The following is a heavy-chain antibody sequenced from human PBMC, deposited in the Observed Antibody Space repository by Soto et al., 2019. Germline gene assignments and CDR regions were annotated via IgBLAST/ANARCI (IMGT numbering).Heavy chain of an antibody. CDR2: IYPGDSDT. CDR3: ARQLEPRHYGMDV. Sequence: PGESLKISCKGSGYSFTSYWIGWVRQMPGKGLEWMGIIYPGDSDTRYSPSFQGQVTISADKSISTAYLQWSSLKASDTAMYYCARQLEPRHYGMDVWGQGTTVTVSS. V-gene: IGHV5-51*01. D-gene: IGHD1-1*01. CDR1: GYSFTSYW. J-gene: IGHJ6*02.